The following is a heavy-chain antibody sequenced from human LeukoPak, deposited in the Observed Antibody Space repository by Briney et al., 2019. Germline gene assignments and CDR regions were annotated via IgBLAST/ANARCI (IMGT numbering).Heavy chain of an antibody. D-gene: IGHD5-18*01. CDR3: ARESSGVTAMVTRVVFDY. CDR2: INSDGSST. CDR1: GFTFSNYA. J-gene: IGHJ4*02. V-gene: IGHV3-74*01. Sequence: GGSLRLSCAASGFTFSNYAMSWVRQAPGKGLVWVSRINSDGSSTSYADSAKGRFTISRDNAKNSLYLQMNSLRAEDTAVYYCARESSGVTAMVTRVVFDYWGQGTLVTVSS.